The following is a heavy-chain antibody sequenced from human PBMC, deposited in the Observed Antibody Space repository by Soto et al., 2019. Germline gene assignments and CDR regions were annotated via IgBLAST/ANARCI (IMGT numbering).Heavy chain of an antibody. Sequence: GGSLRLSCAASGFTFSSYAMSWVRQAPGKGLEWVSAISGSGGSTYYADSVKGRFAISRDNSKNTLYLQMNSLRAEDTAVYYCAKDPPDFGVVMVDYWGQGTLVTVSS. D-gene: IGHD3-3*01. CDR3: AKDPPDFGVVMVDY. CDR1: GFTFSSYA. V-gene: IGHV3-23*01. J-gene: IGHJ4*02. CDR2: ISGSGGST.